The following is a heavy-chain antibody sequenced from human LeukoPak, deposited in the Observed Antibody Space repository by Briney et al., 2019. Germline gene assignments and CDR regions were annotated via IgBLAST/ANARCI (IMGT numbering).Heavy chain of an antibody. CDR3: AKDDAYLQYDD. V-gene: IGHV3-9*01. Sequence: GGSLRLSCAASGFTFDDNAMHRVRQAPGKGLEWVSGISWNSGSIGYADSVKGRFTISRDNAKNSLYLQMNSLRAEDTAIYYCAKDDAYLQYDDWGQGTLVTVSS. J-gene: IGHJ4*02. D-gene: IGHD5-24*01. CDR1: GFTFDDNA. CDR2: ISWNSGSI.